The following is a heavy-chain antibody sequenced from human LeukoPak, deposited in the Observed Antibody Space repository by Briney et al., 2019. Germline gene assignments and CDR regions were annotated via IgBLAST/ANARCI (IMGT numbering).Heavy chain of an antibody. V-gene: IGHV3-21*01. Sequence: PGGSLRLSCAVSGFTFSSYSMNWVRQAPGKGLEWVSSISSSSSYIYYADSVKGRFTISRDNAKNSLYLQMNSLRAEDAAVYYCARDPLLSPGVWGQGTTVTVSS. CDR2: ISSSSSYI. CDR1: GFTFSSYS. J-gene: IGHJ6*02. D-gene: IGHD2-15*01. CDR3: ARDPLLSPGV.